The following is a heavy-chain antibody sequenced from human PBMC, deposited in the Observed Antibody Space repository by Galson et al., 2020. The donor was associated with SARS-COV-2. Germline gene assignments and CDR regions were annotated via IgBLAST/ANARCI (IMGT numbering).Heavy chain of an antibody. CDR3: VKDRRLSGWYFDY. D-gene: IGHD6-19*01. V-gene: IGHV3-30*02. CDR1: GFALSSSG. Sequence: GGSLRLSCAVSGFALSSSGMHWVRQAPGKGLDWVSFISYDGTNQDYADSVRGRFTIPRDTSKSTVSLQMNSLRAEDTAVYYCVKDRRLSGWYFDYWGQGTQVTVSS. J-gene: IGHJ4*02. CDR2: ISYDGTNQ.